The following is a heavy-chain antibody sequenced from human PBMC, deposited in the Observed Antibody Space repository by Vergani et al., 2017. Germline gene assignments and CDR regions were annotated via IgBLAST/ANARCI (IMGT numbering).Heavy chain of an antibody. CDR2: ISGSGGST. CDR3: AKDLHTDGSTSLILDY. V-gene: IGHV3-23*01. Sequence: EVQLLESGGGWIQPGGSLRLSCAASGFTFSSRAMRWVRQAPGKGLEWVSAISGSGGSTYYADSVKGRLTISRDNSKNTVYEQRNSLRAEDTAVYYCAKDLHTDGSTSLILDYWGQGTLVTVSS. D-gene: IGHD2-2*01. CDR1: GFTFSSRA. J-gene: IGHJ4*02.